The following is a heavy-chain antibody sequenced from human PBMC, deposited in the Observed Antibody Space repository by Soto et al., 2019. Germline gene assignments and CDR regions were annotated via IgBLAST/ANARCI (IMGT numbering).Heavy chain of an antibody. CDR2: IIPIFGTA. CDR3: ARGNYDILTGYFSDY. Sequence: SVKVSFKASGGTFSSYAISWVRQAPGQGLEWMGGIIPIFGTANYAQKFQGRVTITADESTSTAYMELSSLRSEDTAVYYCARGNYDILTGYFSDYWGQGTLVTVSS. CDR1: GGTFSSYA. J-gene: IGHJ4*02. D-gene: IGHD3-9*01. V-gene: IGHV1-69*13.